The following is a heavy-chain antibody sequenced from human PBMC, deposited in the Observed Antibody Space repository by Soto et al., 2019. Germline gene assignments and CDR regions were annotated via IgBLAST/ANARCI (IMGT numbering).Heavy chain of an antibody. V-gene: IGHV1-69*13. Sequence: GASVKVSCKASGYTFTSYAISWVRQAPGQGLEWMGGIIPIFGTANYAQKFQGRVTITADESTSTAYMELSSLRSEDTAVYYCARTVRFSEWLPPGDYYYGMDVWGQGTTVTVSS. CDR2: IIPIFGTA. D-gene: IGHD3-3*01. CDR1: GYTFTSYA. J-gene: IGHJ6*02. CDR3: ARTVRFSEWLPPGDYYYGMDV.